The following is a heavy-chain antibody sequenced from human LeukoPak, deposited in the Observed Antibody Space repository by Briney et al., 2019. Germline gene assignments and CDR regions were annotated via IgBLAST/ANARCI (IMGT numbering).Heavy chain of an antibody. CDR2: IYPGDSDT. J-gene: IGHJ4*02. V-gene: IGHV5-51*01. CDR3: ARRAMDDSSGYYSFDY. Sequence: GESLKISCKGSGYSFTSYWIGWVRQMPGKGLEWMGIIYPGDSDTRYSPSFQGQVTISADKSISTAYLQWSSLKASDTAMYYCARRAMDDSSGYYSFDYGGQGTLVTVSS. D-gene: IGHD3-22*01. CDR1: GYSFTSYW.